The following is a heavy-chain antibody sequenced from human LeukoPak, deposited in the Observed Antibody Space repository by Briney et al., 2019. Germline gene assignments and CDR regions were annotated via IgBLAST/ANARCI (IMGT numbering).Heavy chain of an antibody. V-gene: IGHV4-39*07. J-gene: IGHJ4*02. D-gene: IGHD2-8*01. CDR3: AAYSKFASENHYNGIDX. Sequence: SETLSLTCTVSGGSVNSGSYYWGWLRQPPGKGLEWIGSIYYSGSTYYDPSLKSRVTMSVDTSKNQFSLKLSSVTAVDTAVYYCAAYSKFASENHYNGIDXXXQGTLVTVSS. CDR2: IYYSGST. CDR1: GGSVNSGSYY.